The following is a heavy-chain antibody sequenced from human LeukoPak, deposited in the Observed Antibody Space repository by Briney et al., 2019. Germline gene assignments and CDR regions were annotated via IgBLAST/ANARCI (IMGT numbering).Heavy chain of an antibody. CDR2: ISSSSSYI. CDR1: GFTFSSYS. Sequence: GGSLRLSCAASGFTFSSYSMNWVRQAPGKGLEWVSSISSSSSYIYYADSVKGRFTISRDNAKNSLYLQMNSLRAEDTAVYYCASANSGSYWRPDYWGQGTLVTVSS. J-gene: IGHJ4*02. CDR3: ASANSGSYWRPDY. D-gene: IGHD1-26*01. V-gene: IGHV3-21*01.